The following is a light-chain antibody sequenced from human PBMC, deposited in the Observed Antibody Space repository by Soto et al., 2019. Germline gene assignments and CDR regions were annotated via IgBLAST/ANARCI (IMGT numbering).Light chain of an antibody. Sequence: EIVMTQSPATLPVSPGERATLSCRASQSVSSNLAWYQQKPGQAPRFLIYGASTRATGIPARLSGSGSGTEFTLTISSLQSEDFAVYYCQQCNNWPTFGQGTKVDIK. CDR1: QSVSSN. CDR2: GAS. J-gene: IGKJ1*01. V-gene: IGKV3-15*01. CDR3: QQCNNWPT.